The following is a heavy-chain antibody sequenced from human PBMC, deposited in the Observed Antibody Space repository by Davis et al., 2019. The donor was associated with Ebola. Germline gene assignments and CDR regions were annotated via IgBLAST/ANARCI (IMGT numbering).Heavy chain of an antibody. V-gene: IGHV3-21*01. D-gene: IGHD2-2*01. CDR2: ISSSSSYI. CDR3: ARDLLGWNIVVVPAAIPMAYFDY. CDR1: GFTFSSYV. J-gene: IGHJ4*02. Sequence: GESLKISCAASGFTFSSYVMSWARQAPGKGLEWVSSISSSSSYIYYADSVKGRFTISRDNAKNSLYLQMNSLRAEDTAVYYCARDLLGWNIVVVPAAIPMAYFDYWGQGTLVTVSS.